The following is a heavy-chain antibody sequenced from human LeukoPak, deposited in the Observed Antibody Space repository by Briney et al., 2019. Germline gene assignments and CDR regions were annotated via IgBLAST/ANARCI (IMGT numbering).Heavy chain of an antibody. CDR1: GGSFSGYY. CDR2: IDHSGNT. D-gene: IGHD3-22*01. J-gene: IGHJ3*02. V-gene: IGHV4-34*01. CDR3: ARGGNSGYHDAFDI. Sequence: PSETLSLTCAVYGGSFSGYYWTWIRQPPGKGLEWIGEIDHSGNTNYKSSLKSRATTSVDTSKKQFSLTLRSVTAADTAVYYCARGGNSGYHDAFDIWGQGTEVTIS.